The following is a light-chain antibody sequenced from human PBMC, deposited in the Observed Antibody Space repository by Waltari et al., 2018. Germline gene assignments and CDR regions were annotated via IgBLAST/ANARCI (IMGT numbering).Light chain of an antibody. Sequence: QSALTPPAPVSGSPGTSTTISCTRTSSVVGCYNFVSCYQHHPCKAPNLIIYEFTKRPLGVSVRFSGSKSDNTASLTISGLQAEDEADYYCFSYAGSSTFKFGGGTMLTVL. CDR2: EFT. CDR3: FSYAGSSTFK. CDR1: SSVVGCYNF. V-gene: IGLV2-23*02. J-gene: IGLJ2*01.